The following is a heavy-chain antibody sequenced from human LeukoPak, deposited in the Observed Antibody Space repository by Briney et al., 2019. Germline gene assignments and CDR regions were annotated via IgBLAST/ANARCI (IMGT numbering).Heavy chain of an antibody. CDR1: GFTFSSYS. CDR2: ISSSSSYI. Sequence: GGSLRLSCAASGFTFSSYSMNWVRQAPGKGLEWVSSISSSSSYIYYADSVKGRFTISRDNAKNSLYLQMNSLRAEDTAVYYCARVAYGDYEDFDYWGQGTLVTVSS. J-gene: IGHJ4*02. D-gene: IGHD4-17*01. V-gene: IGHV3-21*01. CDR3: ARVAYGDYEDFDY.